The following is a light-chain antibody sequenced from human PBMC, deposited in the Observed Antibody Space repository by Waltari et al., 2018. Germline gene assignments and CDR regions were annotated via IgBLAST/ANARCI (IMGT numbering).Light chain of an antibody. Sequence: DIVTTQSPDSLAVSLGERATINCTSSQGVLYSTNKKNYIAWYQQKPRQPPKLLIYWSSTRESGVPERFSGSGSGTDFTLTISGLQAQDVAVYYCQQYYSTPYTFGQGTKLELK. J-gene: IGKJ2*01. CDR2: WSS. CDR1: QGVLYSTNKKNY. V-gene: IGKV4-1*01. CDR3: QQYYSTPYT.